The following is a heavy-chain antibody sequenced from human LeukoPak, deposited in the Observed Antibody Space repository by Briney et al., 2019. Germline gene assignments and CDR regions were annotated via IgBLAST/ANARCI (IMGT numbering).Heavy chain of an antibody. J-gene: IGHJ4*02. V-gene: IGHV1-46*01. CDR1: GYTFTSYG. Sequence: ASVKVSCKASGYTFTSYGISWVRQAPGQGLEWMGIINPSGGSTSYAQKFQGRVTMTRDTSTSTVYMELSSLRCEDTAVYYCARGHSSVLDYWGQGTLVTVSS. CDR2: INPSGGST. CDR3: ARGHSSVLDY. D-gene: IGHD6-19*01.